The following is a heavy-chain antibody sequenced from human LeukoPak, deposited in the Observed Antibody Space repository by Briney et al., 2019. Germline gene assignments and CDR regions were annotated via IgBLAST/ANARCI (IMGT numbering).Heavy chain of an antibody. J-gene: IGHJ6*03. CDR2: IIPIFGTA. D-gene: IGHD2-2*01. CDR3: ARAGSTSYDGSGSKTHYYYYMDV. V-gene: IGHV1-69*13. Sequence: ASVKVSCKASGGTFSSYAISWVRQAPRQGLEWMGGIIPIFGTANYAQKFQGRVTITADESTSTAYMELSSLRSGDTAVYYCARAGSTSYDGSGSKTHYYYYMDVWGKGTTVTVSS. CDR1: GGTFSSYA.